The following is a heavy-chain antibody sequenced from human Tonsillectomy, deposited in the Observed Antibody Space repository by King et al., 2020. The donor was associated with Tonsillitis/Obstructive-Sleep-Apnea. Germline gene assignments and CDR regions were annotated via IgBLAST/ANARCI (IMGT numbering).Heavy chain of an antibody. CDR1: GFTFSSYA. CDR3: ARDHRDGYRENPYYLDY. Sequence: QLVQSGGGVVQPGRSLRLSCAASGFTFSSYAMHWVRQAPGKGLEWVAVISYDGSNKYYADSVKGRFTISRDNSKNTLYLQMNSLRAEDTAVYYCARDHRDGYRENPYYLDYWGQGTLVTVSP. J-gene: IGHJ4*02. D-gene: IGHD5-24*01. CDR2: ISYDGSNK. V-gene: IGHV3-30*04.